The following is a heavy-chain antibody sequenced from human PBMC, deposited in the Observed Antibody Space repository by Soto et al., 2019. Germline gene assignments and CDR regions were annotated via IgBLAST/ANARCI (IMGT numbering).Heavy chain of an antibody. J-gene: IGHJ4*02. D-gene: IGHD3-16*01. Sequence: GESLKISCAASGFTFSDSAMGWVRQAPGKGLEWVSSISASGYSTYYAGSVKGRFTISRDTSKNTLYLQTNSLRAEDTAMYYCAKMGRDAYKPIDSWGQGSLVTVSS. V-gene: IGHV3-23*01. CDR1: GFTFSDSA. CDR3: AKMGRDAYKPIDS. CDR2: ISASGYST.